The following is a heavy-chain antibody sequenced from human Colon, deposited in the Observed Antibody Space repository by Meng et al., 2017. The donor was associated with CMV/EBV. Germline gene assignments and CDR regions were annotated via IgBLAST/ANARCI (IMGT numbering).Heavy chain of an antibody. D-gene: IGHD3-10*01. J-gene: IGHJ4*02. V-gene: IGHV1-2*02. CDR1: GYTFTGYY. CDR2: INPNSGGT. Sequence: GAEGKKPGALGKVSCKASGYTFTGYYRHWVRQAPGQGLEWMGWINPNSGGTNYAQKFQGRVTMTRDTSISTAYMELSRLRSDDTAVYYCARDLRVWFGEFKNWGQGTLVTVSS. CDR3: ARDLRVWFGEFKN.